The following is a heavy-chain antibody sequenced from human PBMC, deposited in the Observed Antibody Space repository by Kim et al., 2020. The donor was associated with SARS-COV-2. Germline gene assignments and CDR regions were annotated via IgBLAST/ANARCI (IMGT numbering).Heavy chain of an antibody. CDR1: GFTFSSYA. Sequence: GGSLRLSCAASGFTFSSYAMHWVRQAPGKGLEWVAVISYDGSNKYYADSVKGRFTISRDNSKNTLYLQMNSLRAEDTAVYYCARDRPQSNGRAGYFQHWGQGTLVTGSS. D-gene: IGHD2-8*01. CDR2: ISYDGSNK. J-gene: IGHJ1*01. V-gene: IGHV3-30*04. CDR3: ARDRPQSNGRAGYFQH.